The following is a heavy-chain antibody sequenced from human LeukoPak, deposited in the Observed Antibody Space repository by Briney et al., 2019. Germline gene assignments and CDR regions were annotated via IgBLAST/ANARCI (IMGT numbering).Heavy chain of an antibody. V-gene: IGHV1-18*01. Sequence: ASVKVSCKASGYTSTNYGISWVRQAPGLGLEWVGRISGYNGNTDYAQKVEDRVTVTADTSTAYLELRSLTSDDTAVYYCARDHGDFVGVRLGFDSWGQGTLVTVSS. D-gene: IGHD4-17*01. CDR2: ISGYNGNT. J-gene: IGHJ4*02. CDR3: ARDHGDFVGVRLGFDS. CDR1: GYTSTNYG.